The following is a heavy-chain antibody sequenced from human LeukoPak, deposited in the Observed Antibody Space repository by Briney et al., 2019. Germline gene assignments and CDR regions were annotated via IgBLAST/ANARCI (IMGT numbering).Heavy chain of an antibody. J-gene: IGHJ4*02. V-gene: IGHV3-23*01. D-gene: IGHD3-10*01. CDR3: AKDLVLWFGELGMGFDY. CDR2: ISGSGGST. CDR1: GFTFSSYG. Sequence: PGGSLRLSCAASGFTFSSYGMSWVRQAPGKGLEWVSAISGSGGSTYYADSVKGRFTISRDNSKNTLYLQMNSLRAEDTAVYYCAKDLVLWFGELGMGFDYWGQGTLVTVSS.